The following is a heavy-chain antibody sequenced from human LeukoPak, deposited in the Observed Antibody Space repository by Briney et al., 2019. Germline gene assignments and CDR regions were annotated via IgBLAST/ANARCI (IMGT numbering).Heavy chain of an antibody. V-gene: IGHV3-23*01. D-gene: IGHD4-17*01. CDR2: ISGSGGST. Sequence: GGSLRLSCAASGFTFSRYAMSWGRRAPGQGLEWVSAISGSGGSTYYADSVKGRFTISRDNSKNTLYLQMNSLRAEDTAVYYCAKEHYGDFVYEDYWGQGTLVTVSS. CDR1: GFTFSRYA. CDR3: AKEHYGDFVYEDY. J-gene: IGHJ4*02.